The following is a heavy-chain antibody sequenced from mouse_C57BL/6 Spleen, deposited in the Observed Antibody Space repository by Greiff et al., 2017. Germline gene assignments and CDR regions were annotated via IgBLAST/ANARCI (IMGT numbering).Heavy chain of an antibody. D-gene: IGHD1-3*01. CDR3: ARAPYVLNSYFDY. CDR2: ISDGGSYT. V-gene: IGHV5-4*03. CDR1: GFTFSSYA. Sequence: EVKVVESGGGLVKPGGSLKLSCAASGFTFSSYAMSWVRQTPEKRLEWVATISDGGSYTYYPDNVKGRFTISRDNAKNNLYLQMSHLKSEDTAMYYWARAPYVLNSYFDYWGQGTTLTVSS. J-gene: IGHJ2*01.